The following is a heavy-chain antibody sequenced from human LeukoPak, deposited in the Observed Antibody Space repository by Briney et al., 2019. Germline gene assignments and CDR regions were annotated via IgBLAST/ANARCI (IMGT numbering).Heavy chain of an antibody. D-gene: IGHD6-19*01. V-gene: IGHV3-23*01. J-gene: IGHJ4*02. CDR1: GFTFSSYA. Sequence: GGSLGLSCAPSGFTFSSYAWSWARRLPGKGREWVSAISGSGGSTYYADSVKGRFTISRDNSKNTLYLQMNSLRAEDTAVYYCAKGSGWFFDYWGQGTLVTVSS. CDR2: ISGSGGST. CDR3: AKGSGWFFDY.